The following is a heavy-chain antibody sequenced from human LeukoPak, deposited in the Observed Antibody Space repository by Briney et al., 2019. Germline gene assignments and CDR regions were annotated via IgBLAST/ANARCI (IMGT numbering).Heavy chain of an antibody. Sequence: GGSLRLSCAASRFTFSTYGMHWVRQAPGKGLEWVSYISSSGSTIYYADSVKGRFTISRDNAKNSLYLQMNSLRAEDTAVYYCAELGITMIGGVWGKGTTVTISS. J-gene: IGHJ6*04. CDR1: RFTFSTYG. D-gene: IGHD3-10*02. CDR2: ISSSGSTI. V-gene: IGHV3-48*04. CDR3: AELGITMIGGV.